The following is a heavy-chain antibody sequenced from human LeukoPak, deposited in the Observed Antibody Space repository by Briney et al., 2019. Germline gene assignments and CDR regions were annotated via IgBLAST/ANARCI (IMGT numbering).Heavy chain of an antibody. CDR1: GGSVSRYY. D-gene: IGHD2-15*01. V-gene: IGHV4-59*08. J-gene: IGHJ2*01. CDR2: INEGGST. Sequence: PSETLSLTCTVAGGSVSRYYWNWIRQQPGKGKEWRGYINEGGSTNYNPSLKSRVTISVDTSKTQFSLKLSSVTAADTAVYYCARHPTDIVVVVAATHPDWYFDLWGRGTLVTVSS. CDR3: ARHPTDIVVVVAATHPDWYFDL.